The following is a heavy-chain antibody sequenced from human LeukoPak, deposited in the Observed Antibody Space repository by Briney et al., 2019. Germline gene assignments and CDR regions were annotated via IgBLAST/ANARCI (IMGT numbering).Heavy chain of an antibody. V-gene: IGHV1-2*02. Sequence: ASVKVSCKASGYTFIGYYIHWVRQAPGQGLEWMGWINTNSGGKNYAQTFQGSVNMTRDMSISTAYMELSRLRSDETAVYYCARDGASDVLLGFGELPRWGQGTLVTVSS. J-gene: IGHJ4*02. CDR1: GYTFIGYY. CDR2: INTNSGGK. D-gene: IGHD3-10*01. CDR3: ARDGASDVLLGFGELPR.